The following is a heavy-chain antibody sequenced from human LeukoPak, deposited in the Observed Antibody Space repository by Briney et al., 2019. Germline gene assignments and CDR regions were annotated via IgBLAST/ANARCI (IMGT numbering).Heavy chain of an antibody. D-gene: IGHD4-17*01. CDR3: ARDKLGDYEFDY. CDR2: ISSSTNTI. V-gene: IGHV3-48*01. CDR1: GLTFTSYS. Sequence: GGSLRLSCAASGLTFTSYSMNWVRQAPGKGLEWISYISSSTNTIYHADSVQGRFTISRDNAKNSLYLQMNSLRAEDTAVYYCARDKLGDYEFDYWGQGTLVTVSS. J-gene: IGHJ4*02.